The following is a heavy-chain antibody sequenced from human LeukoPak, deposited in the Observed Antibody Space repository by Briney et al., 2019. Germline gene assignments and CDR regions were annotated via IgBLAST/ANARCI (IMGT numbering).Heavy chain of an antibody. D-gene: IGHD5-24*01. CDR3: AREVRRDGYTLPDC. J-gene: IGHJ4*02. CDR2: IYYSGST. Sequence: SETLSLTCTVSGGSISSYYWSWIRQPPGKGLEWIGYIYYSGSTNYNPSLKSRVTISVDTSKNQFSLKLSSVTAADTAVYYCAREVRRDGYTLPDCWGQGALVTVSS. V-gene: IGHV4-59*01. CDR1: GGSISSYY.